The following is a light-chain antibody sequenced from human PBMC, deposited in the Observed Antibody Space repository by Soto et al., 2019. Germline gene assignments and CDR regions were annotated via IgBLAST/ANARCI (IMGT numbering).Light chain of an antibody. CDR2: EVS. CDR3: SSYANDAFRL. J-gene: IGLJ2*01. Sequence: QSALTQPASVSGSPGQSITISCTGTSNDVGAYNYVSWYQQHPGKAPKVIIYEVSYRPSGISDRFSGSKSGNTASLTISGLQAEDEGDYHCSSYANDAFRLFGGGTKLTVL. V-gene: IGLV2-14*01. CDR1: SNDVGAYNY.